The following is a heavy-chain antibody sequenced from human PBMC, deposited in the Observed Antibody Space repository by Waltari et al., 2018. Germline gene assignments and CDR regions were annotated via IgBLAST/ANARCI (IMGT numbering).Heavy chain of an antibody. CDR3: ARGDTSNWFASYFDF. D-gene: IGHD3-10*01. CDR1: AASISSYY. J-gene: IGHJ4*02. CDR2: IYFSGST. Sequence: QVRLQESGPGLVKPSETLSLTCTVSAASISSYYWSWIRQPPGKGLEWIPYIYFSGSTSYNPSLKSRVAISGDTSKKQFSLRLSSVTAADTAVYYCARGDTSNWFASYFDFWGQGILVSVSS. V-gene: IGHV4-59*01.